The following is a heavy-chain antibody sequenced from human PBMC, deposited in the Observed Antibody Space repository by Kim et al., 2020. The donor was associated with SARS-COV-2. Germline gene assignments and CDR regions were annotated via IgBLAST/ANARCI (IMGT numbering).Heavy chain of an antibody. CDR1: GFTFSSYG. V-gene: IGHV3-33*01. J-gene: IGHJ6*01. Sequence: GGSLRLSCAASGFTFSSYGMHWVRQAPGKGLEWVAVICNGGSNKYYADSVKGRFTISRDNSKNTLCLQMNSLRAEDTAVYYCARAFALRGVMSYGIDVWG. CDR3: ARAFALRGVMSYGIDV. D-gene: IGHD3-10*01. CDR2: ICNGGSNK.